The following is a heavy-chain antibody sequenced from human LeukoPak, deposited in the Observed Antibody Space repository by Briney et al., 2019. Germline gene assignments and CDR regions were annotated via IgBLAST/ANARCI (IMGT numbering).Heavy chain of an antibody. CDR3: AKQAHSGYLFDY. J-gene: IGHJ4*02. D-gene: IGHD5-12*01. CDR1: GFTFSSHD. CDR2: ISYDGGKK. V-gene: IGHV3-30*18. Sequence: GGSLRLSCAASGFTFSSHDMHWVRQAPGKGLEWVAIISYDGGKKDYADSVKGRFTISRDNSKNTLYLQMNSLRAEDTAVYYCAKQAHSGYLFDYWGQGTLVTVSS.